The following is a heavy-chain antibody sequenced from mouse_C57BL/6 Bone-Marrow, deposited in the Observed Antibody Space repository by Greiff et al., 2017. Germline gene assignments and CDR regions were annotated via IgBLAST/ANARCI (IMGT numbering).Heavy chain of an antibody. V-gene: IGHV5-17*01. CDR2: ISSGSSTI. D-gene: IGHD1-1*01. CDR3: ARGYYGSSPLLAMDY. CDR1: GFTFSDYG. J-gene: IGHJ4*01. Sequence: EVKLVESGGGLVKPGGSLKLSCAASGFTFSDYGMHWVRQAPEKGLEWVAYISSGSSTIYYADTVKGRFTISRDNAKNTLFLQMTSLRSEDTAMYYCARGYYGSSPLLAMDYWGQGTSVTVSS.